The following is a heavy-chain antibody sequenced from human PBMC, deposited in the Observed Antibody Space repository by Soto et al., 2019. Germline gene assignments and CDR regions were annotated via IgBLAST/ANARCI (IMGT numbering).Heavy chain of an antibody. CDR3: ARFNKRGGGYSTYYYYGMDV. J-gene: IGHJ6*02. D-gene: IGHD2-8*02. CDR1: GGTVSGYY. Sequence: PSETLSLTCAVYGGTVSGYYWSWIRQPPGKGLKWIGEINHSGSSNYNPSLKSRFTISVDTSKNQVSLKLRSVAGADKAVYYYARFNKRGGGYSTYYYYGMDVWGQGTTVPVSS. CDR2: INHSGSS. V-gene: IGHV4-34*01.